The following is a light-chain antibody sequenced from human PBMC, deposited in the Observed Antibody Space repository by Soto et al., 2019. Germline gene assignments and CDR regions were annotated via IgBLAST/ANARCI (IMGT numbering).Light chain of an antibody. V-gene: IGKV3-15*01. CDR2: GAS. Sequence: EIVMTQSPVTLSVSPCEIATLSCRASQSVSTNLAWYQQKPGQAPRVLIYGASTRATNIPARFSGSGSGTDFTLTISSLQSEDFALYYCQHYNNWPTFGQRTNVHIK. CDR3: QHYNNWPT. J-gene: IGKJ1*01. CDR1: QSVSTN.